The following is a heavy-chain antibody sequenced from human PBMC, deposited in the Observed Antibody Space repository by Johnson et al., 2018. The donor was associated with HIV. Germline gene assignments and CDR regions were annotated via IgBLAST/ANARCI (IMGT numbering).Heavy chain of an antibody. V-gene: IGHV3-74*01. CDR2: INSAGSST. CDR1: GFTFSSYW. D-gene: IGHD5-24*01. CDR3: CRVGPPQYDAFDK. J-gene: IGHJ3*02. Sequence: VQLVESGGGLVQPGGSLRLSCAASGFTFSSYWIHWVRQAPGKGLVWVSRINSAGSSTSYADYGKGRFTISRDNAKNTLYLQMNSLRAEDSAVYYCCRVGPPQYDAFDKWGQGTMVTVSS.